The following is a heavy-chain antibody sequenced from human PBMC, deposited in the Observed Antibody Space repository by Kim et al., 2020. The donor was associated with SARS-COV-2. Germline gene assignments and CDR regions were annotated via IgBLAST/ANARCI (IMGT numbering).Heavy chain of an antibody. V-gene: IGHV1-8*01. D-gene: IGHD2-21*02. CDR2: MNPNSGNT. CDR1: GYTFTSYD. Sequence: ASVKVSCKASGYTFTSYDINRVRQATGQGLEWMGWMNPNSGNTGYAQKFQGRVTMTRNTSISTAYMELSSLRSEDTAVYYCIFVVVTAGSRAFDIWGQGTIVTVSS. CDR3: IFVVVTAGSRAFDI. J-gene: IGHJ3*02.